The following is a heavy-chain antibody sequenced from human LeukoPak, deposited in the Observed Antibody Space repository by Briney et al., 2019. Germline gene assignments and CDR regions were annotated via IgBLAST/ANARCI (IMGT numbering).Heavy chain of an antibody. V-gene: IGHV4-34*01. CDR3: ARLSGY. CDR2: INHSGST. J-gene: IGHJ4*02. Sequence: SETLSLTCAVYGGSFSGYYWSWIRQPPGKGLEWIGEINHSGSTNYNPSLKSRVTISVDTSKNQFSLKLSSVTAADTAVYYRARLSGYWGQGTLVTVSS. CDR1: GGSFSGYY.